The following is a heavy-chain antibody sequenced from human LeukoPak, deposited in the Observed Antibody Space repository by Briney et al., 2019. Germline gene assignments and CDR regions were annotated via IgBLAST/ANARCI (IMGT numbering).Heavy chain of an antibody. CDR1: GYSFTSYW. CDR2: IYPGDSDT. V-gene: IGHV5-51*01. CDR3: ARRRYSYGYHDAFDI. D-gene: IGHD5-18*01. J-gene: IGHJ3*02. Sequence: GESLKISCKGSGYSFTSYWIGWVRQMPGKGLEWMGIIYPGDSDTRYSPSFQGQVTISADKSIGTAYLQWSSLKASDTAMYYCARRRYSYGYHDAFDIWGQGTMVTVSS.